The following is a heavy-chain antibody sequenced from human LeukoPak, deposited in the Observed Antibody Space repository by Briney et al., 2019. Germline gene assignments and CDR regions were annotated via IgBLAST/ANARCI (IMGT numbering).Heavy chain of an antibody. J-gene: IGHJ4*02. D-gene: IGHD3-10*01. CDR1: GFTFSSYG. CDR2: ISYDGSNK. V-gene: IGHV3-30*18. Sequence: GSLRLSCAASGFTFSSYGMHWVRQAPGKGLEWVAVISYDGSNKYYADSVKGRFTISRDNSKNTLYLQMNSLRAEDTAVYCCAKDRLLLWFGDPGGYYFDYWGQGTLVTVSS. CDR3: AKDRLLLWFGDPGGYYFDY.